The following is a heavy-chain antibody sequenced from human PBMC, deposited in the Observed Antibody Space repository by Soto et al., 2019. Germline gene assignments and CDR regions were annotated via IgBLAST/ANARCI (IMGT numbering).Heavy chain of an antibody. D-gene: IGHD6-13*01. CDR3: ARNGPESAGAEDNWFDP. V-gene: IGHV1-69*01. CDR1: GGTFSSYA. Sequence: ASVKVSCKASGGTFSSYAISWVRQAPGQGLEWMGGIIPIFGTANYAQKFQGRVTITADESTSTAYMELSSLRSEDTAVYYCARNGPESAGAEDNWFDPWGQGTLGTVSS. CDR2: IIPIFGTA. J-gene: IGHJ5*02.